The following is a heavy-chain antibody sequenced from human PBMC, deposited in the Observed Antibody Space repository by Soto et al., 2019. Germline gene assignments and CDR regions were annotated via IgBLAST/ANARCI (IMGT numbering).Heavy chain of an antibody. V-gene: IGHV4-30-4*01. CDR1: GGSISSGDYY. CDR2: IYYSGST. J-gene: IGHJ5*02. CDR3: ARDRHNNFFDP. D-gene: IGHD6-6*01. Sequence: SETLSLTCTVSGGSISSGDYYWSWIRQPPGKCLEWIGYIYYSGSTYYNPSLESRVAISLDTSRSQFSLTLHSVTAADTAIYYCARDRHNNFFDPWGQGTLVTVS.